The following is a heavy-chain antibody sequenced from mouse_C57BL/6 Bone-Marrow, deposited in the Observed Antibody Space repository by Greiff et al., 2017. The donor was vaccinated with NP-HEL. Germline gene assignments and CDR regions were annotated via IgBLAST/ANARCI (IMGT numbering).Heavy chain of an antibody. CDR3: ARFYYSNYGYYAMDY. J-gene: IGHJ4*01. CDR2: IYPRSGNT. D-gene: IGHD2-5*01. Sequence: VQLQQSGAELARPGASVKLSCKASGYTFTSYGISWVKQRTGQGLEWIGEIYPRSGNTYYNEKFKGKATLTADKSSSTAYMELRSLTSEDSAVYFCARFYYSNYGYYAMDYWGQGTSVTVSS. V-gene: IGHV1-81*01. CDR1: GYTFTSYG.